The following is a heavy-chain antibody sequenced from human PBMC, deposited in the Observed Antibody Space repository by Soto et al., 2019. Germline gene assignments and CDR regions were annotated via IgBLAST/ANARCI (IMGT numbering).Heavy chain of an antibody. J-gene: IGHJ6*02. CDR3: AKARYSSPRGNNNERDV. CDR1: RVAFSKFI. D-gene: IGHD2-2*01. Sequence: QAQLEQSGGEVKKPGSSVKVSCKASRVAFSKFIVTWVRQAPGLGLEWVGGIIPVFGTANYAQKFQGRVTLTADESTSTSNRRVKNRRAEAPAGNYGAKARYSSPRGNNNERDVGGQGTTVTVSS. V-gene: IGHV1-69*01. CDR2: IIPVFGTA.